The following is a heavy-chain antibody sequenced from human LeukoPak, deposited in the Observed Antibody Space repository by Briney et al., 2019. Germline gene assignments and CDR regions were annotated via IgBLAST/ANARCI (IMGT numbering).Heavy chain of an antibody. CDR2: IYPGGSDT. V-gene: IGHV5-51*01. CDR3: ARRVAGSYHDAFDI. D-gene: IGHD1-26*01. J-gene: IGHJ3*02. CDR1: GYSFTSYW. Sequence: GESLKISCTGSGYSFTSYWIGWVRQMPGKGLERMGIIYPGGSDTRYSPSFQGQVTISADKSISTAYLQWSSLRASDTAMYYCARRVAGSYHDAFDIWGQGTMVTVSS.